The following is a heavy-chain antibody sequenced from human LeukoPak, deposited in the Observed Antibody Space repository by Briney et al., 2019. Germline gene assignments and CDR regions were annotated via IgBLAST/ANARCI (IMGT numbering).Heavy chain of an antibody. J-gene: IGHJ3*02. CDR3: ARDIAVAGTRDAPDAFDI. D-gene: IGHD6-19*01. CDR2: INHSGST. Sequence: SETLSLTCAVYGGSFSGYYWSWIRQPPGKGLEWIGEINHSGSTNYNPSLKSRVTISVDTSKNQFSLKLSSVTAADTAVYYRARDIAVAGTRDAPDAFDIWGQGTMVTVSS. CDR1: GGSFSGYY. V-gene: IGHV4-34*01.